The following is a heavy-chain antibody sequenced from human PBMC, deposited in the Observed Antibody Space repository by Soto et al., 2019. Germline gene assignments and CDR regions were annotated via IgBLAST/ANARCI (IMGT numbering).Heavy chain of an antibody. V-gene: IGHV3-33*01. J-gene: IGHJ6*02. Sequence: QVQLVESGGGVVQPGRSLRLSCAASGFTFSSYGMHWVRQAPGKGLEWVAVIWYDGSNKYYADSVKGRFTISRDNSKNTLYLQMNSLRAEDTAVYYCARVGRVATINYYYGMDVWGHGTTVTVSS. CDR2: IWYDGSNK. CDR3: ARVGRVATINYYYGMDV. D-gene: IGHD5-12*01. CDR1: GFTFSSYG.